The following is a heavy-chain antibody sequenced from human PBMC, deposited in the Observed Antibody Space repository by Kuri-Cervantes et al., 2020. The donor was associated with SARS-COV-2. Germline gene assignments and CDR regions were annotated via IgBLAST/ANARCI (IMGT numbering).Heavy chain of an antibody. CDR1: GYPFTGYY. Sequence: ASVKVSCKPSGYPFTGYYIHWVRQAPGQGLEWMGWINPNSGGTTYAQKFQGRVTMTRDTSINTAYMELSRLRSDDTAVYYCARDSGDWTPDAFDIWGQGTMVTVSS. V-gene: IGHV1-2*02. J-gene: IGHJ3*02. CDR2: INPNSGGT. CDR3: ARDSGDWTPDAFDI. D-gene: IGHD2-21*02.